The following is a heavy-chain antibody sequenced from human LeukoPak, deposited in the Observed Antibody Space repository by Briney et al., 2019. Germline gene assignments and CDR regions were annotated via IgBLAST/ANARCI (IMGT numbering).Heavy chain of an antibody. J-gene: IGHJ6*03. CDR3: ARARSTRCDTYCYYSYMDV. V-gene: IGHV4-39*01. D-gene: IGHD2-2*01. Sequence: SETLSLTCTVSGGSISSRSYYWGWIRQPPGKGLEWIGSIYYGVSTYYTPSLKSRVTMSVDTSKNQFSLKLSSVTAADTAVYYCARARSTRCDTYCYYSYMDVWGKGTSVTVSS. CDR2: IYYGVST. CDR1: GGSISSRSYY.